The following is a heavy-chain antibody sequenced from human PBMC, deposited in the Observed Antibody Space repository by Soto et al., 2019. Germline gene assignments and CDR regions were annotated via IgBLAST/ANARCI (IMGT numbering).Heavy chain of an antibody. CDR3: ARGPMSCTSSSCPYFFDY. Sequence: SVKVSCKASGGTFSSDAINWARQAPGQGLEWMGGIIPIFNTIDYAQKFQARVTITADDSTTTAYMELSSLRSEDTAVYYCARGPMSCTSSSCPYFFDYWAQGTLVTVSS. CDR2: IIPIFNTI. J-gene: IGHJ4*02. D-gene: IGHD2-2*01. CDR1: GGTFSSDA. V-gene: IGHV1-69*13.